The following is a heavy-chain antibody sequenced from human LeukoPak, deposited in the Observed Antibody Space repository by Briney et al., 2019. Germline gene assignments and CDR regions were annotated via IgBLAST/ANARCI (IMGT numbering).Heavy chain of an antibody. CDR3: ARDRQQLVRGDYFDY. Sequence: SETLSLTCTVSGGSISSSSYYWGWIRQPPGKGLEWIGSIYYSGSTYYNPSLKSRVTISVDTSKNQFSLKLSSVTAADTAVYYCARDRQQLVRGDYFDYWGQGTLVTVPS. CDR2: IYYSGST. D-gene: IGHD6-13*01. J-gene: IGHJ4*02. CDR1: GGSISSSSYY. V-gene: IGHV4-39*07.